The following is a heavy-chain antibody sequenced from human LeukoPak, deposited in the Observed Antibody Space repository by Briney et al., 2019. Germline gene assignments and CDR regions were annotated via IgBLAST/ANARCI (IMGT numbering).Heavy chain of an antibody. CDR1: GYTFTSYG. D-gene: IGHD5-12*01. Sequence: ASVKVSCKASGYTFTSYGISWVRQAPGQGLEWMGWISAYNGNTNYAQKFQGRVTMTRDTSTSTVYMELSSLRSEDTAVYYCARDGPWHRDYGMDVWGQGTTVTVSS. V-gene: IGHV1-18*01. CDR3: ARDGPWHRDYGMDV. J-gene: IGHJ6*02. CDR2: ISAYNGNT.